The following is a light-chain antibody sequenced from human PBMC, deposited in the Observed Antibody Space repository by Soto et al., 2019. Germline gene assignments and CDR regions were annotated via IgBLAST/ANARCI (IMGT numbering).Light chain of an antibody. CDR1: QSISRW. CDR2: DAS. Sequence: DIQMTQSPSTLSASVGDRVTITCRASQSISRWLAWHQQKPGKAPRLLIYDASNLQRGVPSRFSGSGSGTEFTLTIKSLQTEDFAKYYCQQYNDYSGMFGQGTKVDIK. V-gene: IGKV1-5*01. CDR3: QQYNDYSGM. J-gene: IGKJ1*01.